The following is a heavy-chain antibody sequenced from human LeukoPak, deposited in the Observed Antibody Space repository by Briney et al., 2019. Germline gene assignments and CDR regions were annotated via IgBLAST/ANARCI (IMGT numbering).Heavy chain of an antibody. CDR3: AKHSSSWHYFDY. D-gene: IGHD6-13*01. CDR1: GFTFSTYG. V-gene: IGHV3-23*01. CDR2: ISGNGGGT. J-gene: IGHJ4*02. Sequence: GGSLRLSCAASGFTFSTYGMSWVRQAPGKGLEWVSAISGNGGGTYFADSVKGRFTISRDNSKNTLYLQMNSLRAEDTAIYYCAKHSSSWHYFDYWGQGTLVTVSS.